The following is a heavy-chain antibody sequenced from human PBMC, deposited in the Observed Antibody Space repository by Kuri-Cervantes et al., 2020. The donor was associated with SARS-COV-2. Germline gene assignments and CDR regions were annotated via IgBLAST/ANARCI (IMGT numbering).Heavy chain of an antibody. CDR2: ISSSGGT. CDR1: GGSISSFY. D-gene: IGHD6-25*01. Sequence: GSLRLSCTVSGGSISSFYWSWIRQPPGKGLEYVGYISSSGGTNYNPSLKSQLTISVDTSKNQFSLRLSSVTAADTAVYYCASPSPKRSHYYYYGMDVWGQGTTVTVSS. CDR3: ASPSPKRSHYYYYGMDV. J-gene: IGHJ6*02. V-gene: IGHV4-59*08.